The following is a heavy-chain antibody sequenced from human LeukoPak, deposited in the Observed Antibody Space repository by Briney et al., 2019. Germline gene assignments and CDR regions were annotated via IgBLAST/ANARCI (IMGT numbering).Heavy chain of an antibody. J-gene: IGHJ4*02. Sequence: PGGSLRLSCAASAFTFSGFTINWVRQAPGKGLEWVSSISASSSYIYYLDSVEGRFTISRDNAKKSVYLHMHSLRAEDTAVYYCARVGEQLAFDYWGQGTLVTVSS. V-gene: IGHV3-21*01. CDR1: AFTFSGFT. D-gene: IGHD6-13*01. CDR3: ARVGEQLAFDY. CDR2: ISASSSYI.